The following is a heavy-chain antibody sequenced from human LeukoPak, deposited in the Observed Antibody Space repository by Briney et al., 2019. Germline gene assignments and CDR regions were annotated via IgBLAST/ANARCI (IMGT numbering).Heavy chain of an antibody. CDR1: GFTLSSYG. D-gene: IGHD4-17*01. Sequence: PGGSLRLSCAASGFTLSSYGMHWVRQAPGKGLEWVAFIRYDGSNKYYADSVKGRFTISRDNAKNSLYLQMNSLRAEDTAVYYCAREKYGDYDYYYMDVWGKGTTVTVSS. CDR2: IRYDGSNK. CDR3: AREKYGDYDYYYMDV. J-gene: IGHJ6*03. V-gene: IGHV3-30*02.